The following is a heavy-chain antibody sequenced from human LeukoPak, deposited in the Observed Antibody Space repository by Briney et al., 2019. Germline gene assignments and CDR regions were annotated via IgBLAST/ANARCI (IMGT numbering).Heavy chain of an antibody. CDR1: GGSISSGGYS. J-gene: IGHJ4*02. D-gene: IGHD2/OR15-2a*01. Sequence: SETLSLTCAVSGGSISSGGYSWSWIRQPPGKGLEWIGYIYHSGSTYYNPSLKSRVTISVDTSKNQFSLKLSSVTAADTAVYYCARHEEIVTDYWGQGTLVTVSS. V-gene: IGHV4-30-2*03. CDR2: IYHSGST. CDR3: ARHEEIVTDY.